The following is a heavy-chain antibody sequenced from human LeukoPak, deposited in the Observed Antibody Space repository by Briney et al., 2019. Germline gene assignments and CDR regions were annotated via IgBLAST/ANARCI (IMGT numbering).Heavy chain of an antibody. V-gene: IGHV1-8*01. Sequence: ASVKVSCKASGYTFTSYDINWVRQATGQGLEWMGWMNPNSGNTGYAQKLQGRVTMTRNTSISTAYMELSSLRSEDTAVYYWVIVPAATPFEAFDYWGQGTLVTVSS. D-gene: IGHD2-2*01. CDR3: VIVPAATPFEAFDY. J-gene: IGHJ4*02. CDR1: GYTFTSYD. CDR2: MNPNSGNT.